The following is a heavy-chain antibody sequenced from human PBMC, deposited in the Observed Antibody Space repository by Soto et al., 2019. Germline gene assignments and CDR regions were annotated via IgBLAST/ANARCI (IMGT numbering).Heavy chain of an antibody. Sequence: EVQLVESGGGLVEPGGSLRVSCVASRFNFTNGWRSWVRQAPGKGLEWVGRIKSKRDGGTTDYAAPVKGRFTISRDDSKSTLYLQMNSLKSEDTAVYYCTTDGHFDYWGQGTLVTVSS. J-gene: IGHJ4*02. V-gene: IGHV3-15*01. CDR3: TTDGHFDY. CDR1: RFNFTNGW. CDR2: IKSKRDGGTT.